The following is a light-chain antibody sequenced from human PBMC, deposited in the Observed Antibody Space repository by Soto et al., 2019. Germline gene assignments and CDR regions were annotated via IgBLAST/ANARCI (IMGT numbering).Light chain of an antibody. CDR1: QSVLYSSNNKNY. J-gene: IGKJ1*01. CDR3: QQYFSTCT. CDR2: WAS. Sequence: DIVMTQSQDSLAVSLGERATINCKSSQSVLYSSNNKNYLAWYQQKPGQPPKLLIYWASTRESGVPDRFSGSGSGTDFTLTISSLQAEDVAVYYCQQYFSTCTFGQGNKVEMK. V-gene: IGKV4-1*01.